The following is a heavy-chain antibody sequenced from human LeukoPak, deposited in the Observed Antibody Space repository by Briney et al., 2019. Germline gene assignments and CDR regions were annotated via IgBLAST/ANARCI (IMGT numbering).Heavy chain of an antibody. D-gene: IGHD1-26*01. CDR1: GGSIISSSYY. CDR3: ARGGSYLSAFDI. J-gene: IGHJ3*02. V-gene: IGHV4-39*07. CDR2: IYYSGST. Sequence: SSETLSLTCTVSGGSIISSSYYWGWIRQPPGKGLEWIGSIYYSGSTYYNPSLKSRVTISVDTSKNQFSLKLSSVTAADTAVYYCARGGSYLSAFDIWGQGTMVTVSS.